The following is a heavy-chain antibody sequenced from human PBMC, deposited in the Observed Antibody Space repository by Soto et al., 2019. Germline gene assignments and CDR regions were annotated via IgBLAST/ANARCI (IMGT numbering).Heavy chain of an antibody. CDR2: IYHSGST. V-gene: IGHV4-30-2*01. Sequence: QLQLQESGSGLVKPSQTLSLTCAVSGGSISSGGYSWSWIRQPPGKGLEWIGYIYHSGSTYYNPSLKSRVTISVDRSKNQFSLKLSSVTAADTAVYYCGRDATSAKYYGMDVWGQGTTVTVSS. J-gene: IGHJ6*02. CDR3: GRDATSAKYYGMDV. CDR1: GGSISSGGYS.